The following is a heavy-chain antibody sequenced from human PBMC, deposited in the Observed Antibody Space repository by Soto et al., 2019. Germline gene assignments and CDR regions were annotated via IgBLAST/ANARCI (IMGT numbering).Heavy chain of an antibody. CDR3: ARGYDILTGDLYYFDY. Sequence: EVQLVESGGGLVQPGGSLRLSCAASGFTFSRYSMNWVRQAPGKGLEWVSYISSSSSTIYYADSVKGRFTISRDNAKNSLYLQMNSLRDEDTAVYYCARGYDILTGDLYYFDYWGQGTLVTVSS. V-gene: IGHV3-48*02. D-gene: IGHD3-9*01. CDR2: ISSSSSTI. J-gene: IGHJ4*02. CDR1: GFTFSRYS.